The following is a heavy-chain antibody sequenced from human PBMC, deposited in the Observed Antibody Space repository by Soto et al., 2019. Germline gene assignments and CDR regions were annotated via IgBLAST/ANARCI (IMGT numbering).Heavy chain of an antibody. Sequence: SETLSLTCAVSGYSIRNGYYWGWLRPPPGKGLEWIGTISHSGSTYYNPSLKSRVTISVDASENHFSLKLSSVTAADTAVYYCARVGPYCGGDCYSPPPWGQGTLVTVSS. J-gene: IGHJ5*02. CDR3: ARVGPYCGGDCYSPPP. V-gene: IGHV4-38-2*01. D-gene: IGHD2-21*02. CDR1: GYSIRNGYY. CDR2: ISHSGST.